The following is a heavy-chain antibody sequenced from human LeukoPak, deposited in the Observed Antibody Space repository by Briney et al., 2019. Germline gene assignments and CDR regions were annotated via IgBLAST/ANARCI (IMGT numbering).Heavy chain of an antibody. Sequence: GASVKVSCKASGYTFTSYDINWVRQATGQGLEWMGWMNPNSGNTGYAQKFQGRVTMTRNTSISTAYMELSSLRSEDTAVHYCAREFPHDYGDYVGPPKDWFDPWGQGTLVTVSS. J-gene: IGHJ5*02. CDR3: AREFPHDYGDYVGPPKDWFDP. CDR1: GYTFTSYD. CDR2: MNPNSGNT. D-gene: IGHD4-17*01. V-gene: IGHV1-8*01.